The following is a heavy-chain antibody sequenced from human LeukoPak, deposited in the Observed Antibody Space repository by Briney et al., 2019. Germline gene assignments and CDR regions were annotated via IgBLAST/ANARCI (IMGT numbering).Heavy chain of an antibody. CDR1: VFTFSNSA. J-gene: IGHJ4*02. Sequence: GWSLRLSCAASVFTFSNSAFHWVRQAPGKGLEYVSAISSNGGSTYYADSVRGRFTVSRDNSKNTLYLQVGSLRAEDTAVYYCARVGCGITSCYNLELWGQGTLVTVSS. CDR2: ISSNGGST. CDR3: ARVGCGITSCYNLEL. V-gene: IGHV3-64*02. D-gene: IGHD2-2*02.